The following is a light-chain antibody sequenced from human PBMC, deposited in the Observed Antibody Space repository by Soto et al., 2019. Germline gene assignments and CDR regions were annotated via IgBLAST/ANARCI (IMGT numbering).Light chain of an antibody. V-gene: IGKV1-5*01. CDR3: QQYNSYPWT. Sequence: DIQMTQSPSTLSASVGDRVTITCRASQSISSWLSWYQQKQGKAPKLLIYDASSLESGVPSRFSGSGSGKEFTLTISSLQPDDFATYYCQQYNSYPWTFGQGTKVEIK. CDR1: QSISSW. CDR2: DAS. J-gene: IGKJ1*01.